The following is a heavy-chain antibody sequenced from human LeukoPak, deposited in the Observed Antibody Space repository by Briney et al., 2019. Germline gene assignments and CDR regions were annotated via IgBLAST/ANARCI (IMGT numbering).Heavy chain of an antibody. CDR3: ARGSIESGSYYYYFDY. CDR1: GYAFTGYY. CDR2: INPNSGGT. V-gene: IGHV1-2*04. Sequence: ASVKVSCKASGYAFTGYYMHWVRQAPGQGLEWMGWINPNSGGTNYAQKFQGWVTMTRDTSISTAYMELSRLRSDDTAVYYCARGSIESGSYYYYFDYWGQGTLVTVSS. D-gene: IGHD1-26*01. J-gene: IGHJ4*02.